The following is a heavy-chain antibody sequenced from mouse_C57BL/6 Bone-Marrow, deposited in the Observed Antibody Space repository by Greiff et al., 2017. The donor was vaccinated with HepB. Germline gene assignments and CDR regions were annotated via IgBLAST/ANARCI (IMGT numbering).Heavy chain of an antibody. CDR2: ISNLAYSI. Sequence: EVQLVESGGGLVQPGGSLKLSCAASGFTFSDYGMAWVRQAPRKGPEWVAFISNLAYSIYYADTVTGRFTISRENAKNTLYLEMSSLRSEDTAMYYCARKQHYDYDYAMDYWGQGTSVTVSS. V-gene: IGHV5-15*01. CDR1: GFTFSDYG. D-gene: IGHD2-4*01. J-gene: IGHJ4*01. CDR3: ARKQHYDYDYAMDY.